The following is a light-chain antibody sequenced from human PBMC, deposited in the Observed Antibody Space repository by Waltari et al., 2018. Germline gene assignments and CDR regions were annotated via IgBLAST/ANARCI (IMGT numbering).Light chain of an antibody. Sequence: QSALTQPASVSGSPGQSITISCTGTSSDVGGYNYVSWYQQHPGKAPKLMIYDVSDRPAGISNRFSGSKSGNTASPTISGLQAEDEADYYCGSYTSSSPYVFGTGTKVTVL. CDR3: GSYTSSSPYV. J-gene: IGLJ1*01. V-gene: IGLV2-14*03. CDR1: SSDVGGYNY. CDR2: DVS.